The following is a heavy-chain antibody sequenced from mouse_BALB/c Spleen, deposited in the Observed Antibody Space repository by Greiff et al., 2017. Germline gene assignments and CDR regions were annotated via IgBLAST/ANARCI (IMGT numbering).Heavy chain of an antibody. J-gene: IGHJ2*01. D-gene: IGHD1-1*01. CDR1: GFTFSSYA. V-gene: IGHV5-6-5*01. Sequence: DVKLVESGGGLVKPGGSLKLSCAASGFTFSSYAMSWVRQTPEKRLEWVASISSGGSTYYPDSVKGRFTISRDNARNILYLQMSSLRSEDTAMYYCARRFDYYGSSYYFDYWGQGTTLTVSS. CDR2: ISSGGST. CDR3: ARRFDYYGSSYYFDY.